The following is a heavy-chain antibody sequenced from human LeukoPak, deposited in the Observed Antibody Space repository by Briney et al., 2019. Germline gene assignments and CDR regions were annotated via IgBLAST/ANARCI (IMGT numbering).Heavy chain of an antibody. J-gene: IGHJ6*02. CDR3: AKASVYVYYGMDV. CDR1: GFTFSNFG. V-gene: IGHV3-30*18. Sequence: GGSLRLSCAASGFTFSNFGMHWVRQAPGQGLEWVAVISYDGSNKYCADSVKGRFTISRDNSKNTLYLQMNSLRAEDTAVYYCAKASVYVYYGMDVWGQGTTVTVSS. D-gene: IGHD3-16*02. CDR2: ISYDGSNK.